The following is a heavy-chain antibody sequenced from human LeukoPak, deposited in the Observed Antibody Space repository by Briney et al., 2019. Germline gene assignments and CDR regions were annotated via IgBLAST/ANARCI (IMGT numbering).Heavy chain of an antibody. J-gene: IGHJ4*02. V-gene: IGHV3-48*03. D-gene: IGHD4/OR15-4a*01. CDR1: GFTFRSYE. Sequence: EGSLTLSCEDSGFTFRSYEMNWVRQAPGKGLEWIAYLSSSGSAFSYADSVKGRFTIARDNAKNSVYLEMNSLRADDTAVYYCARRAGAYSHPYDYWGQGTLVTVSS. CDR3: ARRAGAYSHPYDY. CDR2: LSSSGSAF.